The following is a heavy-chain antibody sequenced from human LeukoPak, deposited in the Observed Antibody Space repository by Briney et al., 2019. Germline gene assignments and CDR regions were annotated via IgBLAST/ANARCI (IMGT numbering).Heavy chain of an antibody. J-gene: IGHJ5*02. Sequence: GGSLRLSCAASGFTVSSNDMNWVRQAPGKGLEWVSAISGSGGSTYYADSVKGRFTISRDNSKNTLYLQMNSLRAEDTAVYYCAKDHPTTVTTGWFDPWGQGTLVTVSS. CDR1: GFTVSSND. D-gene: IGHD4-17*01. CDR3: AKDHPTTVTTGWFDP. V-gene: IGHV3-23*01. CDR2: ISGSGGST.